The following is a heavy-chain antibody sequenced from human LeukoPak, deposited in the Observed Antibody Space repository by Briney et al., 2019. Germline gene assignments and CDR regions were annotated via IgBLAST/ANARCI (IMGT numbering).Heavy chain of an antibody. J-gene: IGHJ4*02. CDR1: GYTLTNHY. Sequence: ASVKVSCKASGYTLTNHYMYWVRQAPGQGLEWMEIIHPSGDRTSYAQKFQGRVTMTSDTSTSTVYMELSSLRSEDTAVYYCARVPEAGYNPDYWGQGTLVTVSA. V-gene: IGHV1-46*01. CDR2: IHPSGDRT. CDR3: ARVPEAGYNPDY. D-gene: IGHD5-24*01.